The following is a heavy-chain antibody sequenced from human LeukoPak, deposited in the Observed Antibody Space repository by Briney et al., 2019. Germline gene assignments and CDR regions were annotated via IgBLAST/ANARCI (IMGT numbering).Heavy chain of an antibody. D-gene: IGHD5-12*01. CDR2: ISSNGGST. J-gene: IGHJ4*02. V-gene: IGHV3-64D*06. CDR3: VKAGYSGYDLYLDY. Sequence: GGSLRLSCSASGFTFSSYTMNWVRQAPGKGLEYVSAISSNGGSTYYADSVKGRFTISRDNSKNTLYLQMRSLRAEDTAVYYCVKAGYSGYDLYLDYWGQETLVTVSS. CDR1: GFTFSSYT.